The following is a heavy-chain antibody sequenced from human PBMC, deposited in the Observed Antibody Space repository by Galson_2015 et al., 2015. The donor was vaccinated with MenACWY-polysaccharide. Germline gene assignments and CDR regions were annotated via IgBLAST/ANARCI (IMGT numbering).Heavy chain of an antibody. CDR1: GFSLGALY. Sequence: SLRLSCAASGFSLGALYMSWIRQAPGKGLEWLSYISKSGDSTYYADSVKGRFTISRDNARNSLFLQLNSLEAEDTAIYYCARGHYGLDVWGQGTTVTVSS. V-gene: IGHV3-11*01. CDR3: ARGHYGLDV. J-gene: IGHJ6*02. CDR2: ISKSGDST.